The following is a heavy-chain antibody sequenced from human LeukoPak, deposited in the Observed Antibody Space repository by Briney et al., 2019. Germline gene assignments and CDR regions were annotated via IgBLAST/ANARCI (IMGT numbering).Heavy chain of an antibody. CDR2: INHSGST. J-gene: IGHJ3*02. D-gene: IGHD6-13*01. V-gene: IGHV4-34*01. CDR1: GGSFSGYY. Sequence: SETLSLTCAVYGGSFSGYYWSWIRQPPGKGLEWIGEINHSGSTNYNPSLKSRVTISVDTSKNQFSLKLSSVTAADTAAYYCARRSLYSSSWYGRAFDIWGQGTMVTVSS. CDR3: ARRSLYSSSWYGRAFDI.